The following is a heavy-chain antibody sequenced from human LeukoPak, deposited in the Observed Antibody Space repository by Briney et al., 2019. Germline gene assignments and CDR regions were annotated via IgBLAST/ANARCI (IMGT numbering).Heavy chain of an antibody. CDR3: ARDPYSGSYGADYYYYMDV. CDR1: FNSYK. J-gene: IGHJ6*03. CDR2: IQSDGGNK. V-gene: IGHV3-30*14. Sequence: FNSYKMHWVRQAPGKGLEWVAFIQSDGGNKYYADSVKGRFPISRDNAKSSMYLQMNSLRAEDTAVYYCARDPYSGSYGADYYYYMDVWGKGTTVSISS. D-gene: IGHD1-26*01.